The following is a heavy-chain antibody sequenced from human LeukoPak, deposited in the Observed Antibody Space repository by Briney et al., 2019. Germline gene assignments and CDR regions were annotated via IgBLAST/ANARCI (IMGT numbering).Heavy chain of an antibody. CDR2: IYYSGTT. CDR1: GASISDSTYF. Sequence: SETLSLTCTVSGASISDSTYFWGWVRQPSGKEPESIGNIYYSGTTNYNPSLKSRVTISVDTSKNQFSLRLSSVTAADTAIYFCARVRNWEGFDYWGQGTLVTVSS. V-gene: IGHV4-39*01. D-gene: IGHD1-14*01. J-gene: IGHJ4*02. CDR3: ARVRNWEGFDY.